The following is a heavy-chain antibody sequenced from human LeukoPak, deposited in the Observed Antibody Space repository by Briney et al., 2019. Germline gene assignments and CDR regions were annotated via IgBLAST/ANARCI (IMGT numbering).Heavy chain of an antibody. V-gene: IGHV1-46*01. J-gene: IGHJ4*02. D-gene: IGHD2/OR15-2a*01. Sequence: ASVKVSCKASGYSFTSYYMHWVRQAPGQGLEWMGIINPSGGSTSYAQKFQGRVTMTRDTSTSTAYMELRSLRSDDTAVYYCARDNGALNSFIGPFEYWGQGTLVTVSS. CDR3: ARDNGALNSFIGPFEY. CDR1: GYSFTSYY. CDR2: INPSGGST.